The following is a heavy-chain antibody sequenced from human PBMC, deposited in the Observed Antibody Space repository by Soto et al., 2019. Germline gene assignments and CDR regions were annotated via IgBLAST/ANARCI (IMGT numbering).Heavy chain of an antibody. CDR3: AKGGSGSTNNWFDP. Sequence: PGGSLRLSCAASGFTFSSYGMHWVRQAPSKGLEWVAVISYDGSNKYYADSVKGRFTISRDNSKNTLYLQMNSLRAEDTAVYYCAKGGSGSTNNWFDPWGQGTLVTVSS. CDR2: ISYDGSNK. V-gene: IGHV3-30*18. CDR1: GFTFSSYG. J-gene: IGHJ5*02. D-gene: IGHD3-10*01.